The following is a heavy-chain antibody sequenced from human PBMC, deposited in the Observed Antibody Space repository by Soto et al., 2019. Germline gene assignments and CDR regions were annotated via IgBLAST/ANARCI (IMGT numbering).Heavy chain of an antibody. D-gene: IGHD1-26*01. CDR3: ARDLAKGGGSAGFDY. V-gene: IGHV1-2*02. J-gene: IGHJ4*02. CDR2: INPKSGGT. CDR1: GYTFTVYY. Sequence: GASVKVTCKASGYTFTVYYMHWVRQAPGQGLEWMGWINPKSGGTMYTKKCQGRVTMTWDTSISTAYMALTRMRSDDTAAYYCARDLAKGGGSAGFDYWGQGTLVTVSS.